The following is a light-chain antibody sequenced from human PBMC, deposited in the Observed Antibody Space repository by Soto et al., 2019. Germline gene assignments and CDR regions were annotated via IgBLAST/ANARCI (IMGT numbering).Light chain of an antibody. J-gene: IGKJ4*01. Sequence: RATVYCGARPRVSGGFLAWYHQKTGLAPTLILYDASSRATGIPDRFSGSGSETDFTLPTNRLEPEDFAVYYCQQYGNSPFTFGEGTKVDIK. CDR1: PRVSGGF. V-gene: IGKV3D-20*01. CDR3: QQYGNSPFT. CDR2: DAS.